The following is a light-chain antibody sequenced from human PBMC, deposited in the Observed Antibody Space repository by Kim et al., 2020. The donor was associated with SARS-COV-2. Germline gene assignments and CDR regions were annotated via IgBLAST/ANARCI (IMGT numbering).Light chain of an antibody. Sequence: EIVLTQSPGTLSLSPGERATLSCRASQSISNSYLAWYQHKPGQAPRLLIYDASSRATGIPDRFSGSGSGTDFTLTISRLEPEDFAVYYCQQYGSSPLTFGGGTKVEI. CDR3: QQYGSSPLT. V-gene: IGKV3-20*01. CDR1: QSISNSY. CDR2: DAS. J-gene: IGKJ4*01.